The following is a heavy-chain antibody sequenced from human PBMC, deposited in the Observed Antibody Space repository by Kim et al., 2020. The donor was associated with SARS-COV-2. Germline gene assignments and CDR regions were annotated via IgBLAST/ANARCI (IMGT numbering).Heavy chain of an antibody. CDR1: RFTFSTYS. CDR2: ISSSSSYI. J-gene: IGHJ6*03. CDR3: ARGATIFGVLEDYYYYYIDV. Sequence: GGSLRLSCAASRFTFSTYSMNWVRQAPGKGLEWVSSISSSSSYIYYADSVKGRFTISRDNAKNSLYLQMNTLRAEDTAVYYCARGATIFGVLEDYYYYYIDVWRKGTTVTVSS. V-gene: IGHV3-21*01. D-gene: IGHD3-3*01.